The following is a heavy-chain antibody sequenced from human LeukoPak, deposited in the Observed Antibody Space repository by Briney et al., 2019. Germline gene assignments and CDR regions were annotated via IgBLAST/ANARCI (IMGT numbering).Heavy chain of an antibody. D-gene: IGHD2-2*02. V-gene: IGHV3-9*01. CDR2: ISWNSGSI. J-gene: IGHJ4*02. CDR1: GFTFDDYA. Sequence: PGGSLRLSCAASGFTFDDYAMHWVRQAPGKGLEWVSGISWNSGSIGYADSVKGRFTISRDNAKNSLYLQMNSLRAEDTAVYYCAKSGYCSGTSCYILLVLGDFDYWGQGTLVTVSS. CDR3: AKSGYCSGTSCYILLVLGDFDY.